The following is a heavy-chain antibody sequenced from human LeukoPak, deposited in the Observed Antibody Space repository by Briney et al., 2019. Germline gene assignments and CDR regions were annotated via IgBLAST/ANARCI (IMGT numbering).Heavy chain of an antibody. J-gene: IGHJ4*02. Sequence: GGSLRLSCAASGFTVSSNYMTWVRQAPGKGLEWVSVIHKNAITYYADTVKGRFTISRDNSKNMLYLQMNSLRAEDTAVYYCARALTGGSYVFDYWGQGTLVTVSS. CDR2: IHKNAIT. V-gene: IGHV3-53*01. D-gene: IGHD1-26*01. CDR1: GFTVSSNY. CDR3: ARALTGGSYVFDY.